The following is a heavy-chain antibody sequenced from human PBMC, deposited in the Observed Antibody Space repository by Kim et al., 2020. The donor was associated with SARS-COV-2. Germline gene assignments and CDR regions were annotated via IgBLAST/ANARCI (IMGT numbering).Heavy chain of an antibody. Sequence: ASVKVSCKASGYTFTSYAMNWVRQAPGQGLEWMGWINTNTGNPTYAQGFTGRFVFSLDTSVSTAYLQISSLKAEDTAVYYCARDRLLRYFDWSYYYYYGMDVWGQGTTVTVSS. CDR3: ARDRLLRYFDWSYYYYYGMDV. D-gene: IGHD3-9*01. CDR1: GYTFTSYA. V-gene: IGHV7-4-1*02. CDR2: INTNTGNP. J-gene: IGHJ6*02.